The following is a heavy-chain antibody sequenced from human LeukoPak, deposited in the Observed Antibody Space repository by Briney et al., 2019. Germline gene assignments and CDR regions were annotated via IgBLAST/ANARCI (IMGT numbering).Heavy chain of an antibody. Sequence: ASVKVSCKVSGYTFTSYGISWVRQAPGQGLEWMGWISAYNGNTKYVQNLQGRVTMTTDTSTSTGYMELRSLRSDDTAVYYCARTGWDTPMRNPPDYWGQGTLVTVSS. CDR1: GYTFTSYG. J-gene: IGHJ4*02. V-gene: IGHV1-18*01. D-gene: IGHD5-18*01. CDR3: ARTGWDTPMRNPPDY. CDR2: ISAYNGNT.